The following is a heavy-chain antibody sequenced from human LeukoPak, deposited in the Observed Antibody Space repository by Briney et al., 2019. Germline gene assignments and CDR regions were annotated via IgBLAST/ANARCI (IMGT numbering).Heavy chain of an antibody. CDR1: GYTFTSYN. CDR3: ARSYDILTGYYTPYWFDP. V-gene: IGHV1-18*01. D-gene: IGHD3-9*01. Sequence: ASVKVSCKASGYTFTSYNINWVRQAPGQGLEWMGWISAYNGNTNYAQKLQGRVTMTTDTSTSTAYMELRSLRSDDTAVYYCARSYDILTGYYTPYWFDPWGQGTLVTVSS. J-gene: IGHJ5*02. CDR2: ISAYNGNT.